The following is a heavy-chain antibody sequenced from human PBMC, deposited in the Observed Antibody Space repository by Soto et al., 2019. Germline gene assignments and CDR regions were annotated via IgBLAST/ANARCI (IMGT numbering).Heavy chain of an antibody. D-gene: IGHD5-18*01. Sequence: ASVKVSCKASGYTFTGYYMHWVRQAPGQGLEWMGWINPNSGGTNYAQKFQGWVTMTRDTSISTAYMELSRLRSDDTAVYYCARASLTDTAMGSFDYWGQGTLVTVSS. CDR2: INPNSGGT. J-gene: IGHJ4*02. V-gene: IGHV1-2*04. CDR3: ARASLTDTAMGSFDY. CDR1: GYTFTGYY.